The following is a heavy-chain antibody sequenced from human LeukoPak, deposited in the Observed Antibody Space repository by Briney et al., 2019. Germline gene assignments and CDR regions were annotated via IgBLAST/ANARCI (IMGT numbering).Heavy chain of an antibody. V-gene: IGHV3-73*01. Sequence: GESLRLSCAASGFTFSGSAMRWVRQPSGKGLEWVGRIRNKANSYATAYAASVKGRFTISRDDSKNTAYLQMNSLKTEDTAVYYCTRQVDTAMVTRDYWGQGTLVTVSS. CDR1: GFTFSGSA. D-gene: IGHD5-18*01. CDR2: IRNKANSYAT. CDR3: TRQVDTAMVTRDY. J-gene: IGHJ4*02.